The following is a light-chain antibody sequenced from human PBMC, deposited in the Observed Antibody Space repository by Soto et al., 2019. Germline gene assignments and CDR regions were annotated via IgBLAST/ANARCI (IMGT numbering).Light chain of an antibody. CDR3: QQAKSFPLT. CDR1: QDINYW. CDR2: AAS. J-gene: IGKJ4*01. V-gene: IGKV1-12*01. Sequence: DIQMTQSPSSVSASVGDRVTITCRASQDINYWLAWYQQKPGNAPKLLIYAASSLQSGVPSRFSGGGSGTVFTLTINTLQPEDVATYYCQQAKSFPLTFGGGTKVEI.